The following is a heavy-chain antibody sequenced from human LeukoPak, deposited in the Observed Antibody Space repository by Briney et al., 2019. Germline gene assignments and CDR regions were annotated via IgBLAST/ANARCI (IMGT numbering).Heavy chain of an antibody. CDR1: GGSFSGYY. CDR3: ARDYGDYVSGPYYFDY. J-gene: IGHJ4*02. CDR2: ISSSSSYI. V-gene: IGHV3-21*01. Sequence: ETLSLTCAIYGGSFSGYYWSWVRQAPGKGLEWVSSISSSSSYIYYADSVKGRFTISRDNAKNSLHLQMNSLRAEDTAVYYCARDYGDYVSGPYYFDYWGQGTLVTVSS. D-gene: IGHD4-17*01.